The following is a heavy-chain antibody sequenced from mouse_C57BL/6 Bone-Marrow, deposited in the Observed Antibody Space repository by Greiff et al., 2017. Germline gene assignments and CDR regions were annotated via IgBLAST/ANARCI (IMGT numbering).Heavy chain of an antibody. CDR3: ARREEDPLYFWYFDV. CDR2: FYPGSGSI. D-gene: IGHD1-3*01. V-gene: IGHV1-62-2*01. CDR1: GYTFTEYT. J-gene: IGHJ1*03. Sequence: VQLQQSGAELVKPGASVKLSCKASGYTFTEYTIHWVKQRPGQGLEWIGWFYPGSGSIKYNEKFKDKATLTADKSSSTAYMELSRLTSEDSAVXYCARREEDPLYFWYFDVWGTGTTVTVSS.